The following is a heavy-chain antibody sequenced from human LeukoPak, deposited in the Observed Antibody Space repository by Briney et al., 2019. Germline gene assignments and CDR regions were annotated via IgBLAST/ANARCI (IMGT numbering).Heavy chain of an antibody. J-gene: IGHJ4*02. D-gene: IGHD2-8*01. CDR1: GFTFSSYW. CDR2: IKQDGSEK. CDR3: AKGGRGNGEVY. V-gene: IGHV3-7*01. Sequence: GGSLRLSCAASGFTFSSYWMHWVRQAPGKGLEWVANIKQDGSEKNYVDSVKGRFTISRDNAKSSLFLQMNDLRAEDTAVYYCAKGGRGNGEVYWGQGTLVTVSS.